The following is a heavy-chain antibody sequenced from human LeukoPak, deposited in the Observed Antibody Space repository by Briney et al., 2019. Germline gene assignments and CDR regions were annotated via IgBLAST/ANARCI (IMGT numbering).Heavy chain of an antibody. Sequence: PGGSLRLSCAASGFTFSSYAMSWVRQAPGKGLEWVSAISGSGGSTYYADSVKGRFTISRDNSKNTLYLQMNSLRAEDTAVYYCAKDSTPWGLGTRDYWGQGTLVTVSS. V-gene: IGHV3-23*01. D-gene: IGHD2-8*01. CDR3: AKDSTPWGLGTRDY. CDR1: GFTFSSYA. J-gene: IGHJ4*02. CDR2: ISGSGGST.